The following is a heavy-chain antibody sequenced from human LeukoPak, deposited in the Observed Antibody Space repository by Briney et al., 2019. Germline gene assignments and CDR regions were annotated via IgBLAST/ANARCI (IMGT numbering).Heavy chain of an antibody. Sequence: SETLSLTCAVYGGSFSGYYWSWIRQPPGKGLEWIGEINHSGSTNYNPSLKSRVTISVDTSKNRFSLKLSSVTAADTAVYYCARGLVATSDYWGQGTLVTVSS. V-gene: IGHV4-34*01. J-gene: IGHJ4*02. CDR1: GGSFSGYY. D-gene: IGHD5-12*01. CDR2: INHSGST. CDR3: ARGLVATSDY.